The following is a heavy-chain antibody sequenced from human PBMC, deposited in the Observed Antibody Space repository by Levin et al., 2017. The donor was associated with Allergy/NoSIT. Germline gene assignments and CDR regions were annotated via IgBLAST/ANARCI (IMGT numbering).Heavy chain of an antibody. V-gene: IGHV2-5*02. CDR2: IYWDDDK. CDR3: AHSFITTLRGVRGTYYNYDCGIDG. J-gene: IGHJ6*02. Sequence: SGPTLVKPTQTLTLTCTFSGFLLSSSGVGVGWIRQPPGKALEWVALIYWDDDKRYSSSLKSRLTITKDTPKNQVVLTMTNMDTVDTATYYCAHSFITTLRGVRGTYYNYDCGIDGWGQGTTVTVSS. CDR1: GFLLSSSGVG. D-gene: IGHD3-10*01.